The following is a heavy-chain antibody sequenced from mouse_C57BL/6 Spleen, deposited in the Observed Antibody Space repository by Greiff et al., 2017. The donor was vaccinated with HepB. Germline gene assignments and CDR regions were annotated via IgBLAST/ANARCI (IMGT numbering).Heavy chain of an antibody. CDR2: IDPENGDP. V-gene: IGHV14-4*01. Sequence: EVQLQQSGAELVRPGASVKLSCTASGFNIKDDYMHWVKQRPEQGLEWIGWIDPENGDPEYASKFQGKATITADTSSNTAYLQLSSLTSEDTAVYYCTETGTSYYFDYWGQGTTLTVSS. CDR3: TETGTSYYFDY. D-gene: IGHD4-1*01. J-gene: IGHJ2*01. CDR1: GFNIKDDY.